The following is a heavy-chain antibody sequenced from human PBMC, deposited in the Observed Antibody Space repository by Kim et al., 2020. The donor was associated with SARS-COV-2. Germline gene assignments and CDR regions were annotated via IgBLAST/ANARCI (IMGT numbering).Heavy chain of an antibody. V-gene: IGHV3-33*06. CDR3: AKDLYSSSWYEAFDI. J-gene: IGHJ3*02. D-gene: IGHD6-13*01. Sequence: DAVKGRFTISRDNSKNTLYLQMNSLRAEDTAVYYCAKDLYSSSWYEAFDIWGQGTMVTVSS.